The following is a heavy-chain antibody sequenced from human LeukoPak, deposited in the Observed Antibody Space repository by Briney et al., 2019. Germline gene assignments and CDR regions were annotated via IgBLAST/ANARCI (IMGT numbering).Heavy chain of an antibody. CDR1: GFTFSSYA. J-gene: IGHJ6*02. Sequence: GGSLRLSCAASGFTFSSYAMSWVRQAPGKGLEWVSAISGSGGSTYYADSVKGRFTISRDDSKNTLYLQMNSLRAEDTAVYYCAKKISGYVYNYYYGMDVWGQGTTVTVSS. CDR2: ISGSGGST. V-gene: IGHV3-23*01. D-gene: IGHD5-12*01. CDR3: AKKISGYVYNYYYGMDV.